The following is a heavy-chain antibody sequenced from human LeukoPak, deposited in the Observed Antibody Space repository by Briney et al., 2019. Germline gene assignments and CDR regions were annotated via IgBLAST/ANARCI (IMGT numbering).Heavy chain of an antibody. Sequence: ASVKVSCKASGYTFTSYAMHWVRQAPGQRLEWMGWINAGNGNTKYSQKFQGRVTITRDTSASTAYMELRSLRSDDTAVYYCARDTSIAAPYYYYYGMDVWGQGTTVTVSS. V-gene: IGHV1-3*01. CDR1: GYTFTSYA. CDR2: INAGNGNT. J-gene: IGHJ6*02. D-gene: IGHD6-6*01. CDR3: ARDTSIAAPYYYYYGMDV.